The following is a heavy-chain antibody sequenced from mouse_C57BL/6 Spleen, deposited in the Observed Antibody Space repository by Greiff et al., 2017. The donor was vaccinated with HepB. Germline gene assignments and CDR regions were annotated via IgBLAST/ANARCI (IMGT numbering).Heavy chain of an antibody. CDR3: VKERRGFAY. V-gene: IGHV10-3*01. CDR1: GFTFNTYA. J-gene: IGHJ3*01. Sequence: EVQRVESGGGLVQPKGSLKLSCAASGFTFNTYAMHWVRQAPGKGLAWVARIRSKSSNYATYYADSVKDRFTISRDDSQSMLYLQMNNLKTEDTAMYYCVKERRGFAYWGQGTLVTVSA. CDR2: IRSKSSNYAT. D-gene: IGHD2-14*01.